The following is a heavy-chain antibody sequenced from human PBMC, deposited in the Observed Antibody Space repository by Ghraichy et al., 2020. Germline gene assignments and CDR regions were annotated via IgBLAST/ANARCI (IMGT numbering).Heavy chain of an antibody. V-gene: IGHV3-7*01. Sequence: GGSLRLSCAASGFTFSSYWMSWVRQAPGKGLEWVANIKQDGSEKYYVDSVKGRFTISRDNAKNSLYLQMNSLRAEDTAVYYCARVRQRITIFGVVKSNWFDPWGQGTLVTVSS. CDR2: IKQDGSEK. CDR3: ARVRQRITIFGVVKSNWFDP. D-gene: IGHD3-3*01. CDR1: GFTFSSYW. J-gene: IGHJ5*02.